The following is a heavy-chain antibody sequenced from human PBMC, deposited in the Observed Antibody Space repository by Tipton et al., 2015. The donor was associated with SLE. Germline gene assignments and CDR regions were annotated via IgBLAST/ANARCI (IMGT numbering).Heavy chain of an antibody. CDR2: ISWEGGST. CDR3: ARDINIVATINYYYYGMDV. D-gene: IGHD5-12*01. V-gene: IGHV3-43D*03. J-gene: IGHJ6*02. CDR1: GFTFDDYA. Sequence: GSLRLSCAASGFTFDDYAMHWVRQAPGEGLEWVSLISWEGGSTYYADSVKGRFTISRDNSKNSLYLQMNSLRAEDTALYYCARDINIVATINYYYYGMDVWGQGTTVTVSS.